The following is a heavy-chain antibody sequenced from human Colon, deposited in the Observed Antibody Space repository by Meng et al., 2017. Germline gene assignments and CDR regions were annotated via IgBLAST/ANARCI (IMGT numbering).Heavy chain of an antibody. CDR1: GYDFTNYG. D-gene: IGHD4-17*01. Sequence: HIVQSGSELKKPGASVKVACKAAGYDFTNYGMNWVRQAPGQGLEWIGWINTYTGNPAYAQGFTGRFVFSLDTSVSTAYLQISSLKAEDTAVYYCATAVTTVPFNYWGQGTLVTVSS. CDR3: ATAVTTVPFNY. CDR2: INTYTGNP. V-gene: IGHV7-4-1*02. J-gene: IGHJ4*02.